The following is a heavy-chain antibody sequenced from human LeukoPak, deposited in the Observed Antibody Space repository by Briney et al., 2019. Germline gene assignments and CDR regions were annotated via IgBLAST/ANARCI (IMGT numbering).Heavy chain of an antibody. CDR3: ARDSIYSKYCGGDCPTRGALDY. D-gene: IGHD2-21*02. Sequence: GGSLRLSCAASGFTFSSYAMHWVRQAPGKGLEWVAVISYDGSNKYYADSVKGRFTISRDNSKNTLYLQMNSLRAEDTAVYYCARDSIYSKYCGGDCPTRGALDYWGQGTLVTVSS. CDR1: GFTFSSYA. CDR2: ISYDGSNK. V-gene: IGHV3-30*04. J-gene: IGHJ4*02.